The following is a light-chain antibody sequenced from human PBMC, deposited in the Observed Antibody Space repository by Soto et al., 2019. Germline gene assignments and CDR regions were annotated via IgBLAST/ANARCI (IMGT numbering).Light chain of an antibody. J-gene: IGKJ4*01. CDR2: GAS. Sequence: DTVMTQSPVTLSGSPGXRVTLSCRASQGIISNLAWYQQKRGQAPRVLIYGASTRATGVPDRFSGSGSGTEFTLTITSLQSEDSAIYYCQKYGSSLTFGGGTKVDIK. CDR1: QGIISN. CDR3: QKYGSSLT. V-gene: IGKV3-15*01.